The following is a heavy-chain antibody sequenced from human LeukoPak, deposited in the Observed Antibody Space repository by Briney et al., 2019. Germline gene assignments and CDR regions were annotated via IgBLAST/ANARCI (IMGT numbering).Heavy chain of an antibody. CDR3: AREGGDSSGYYSDYYYYYMDV. D-gene: IGHD3-22*01. J-gene: IGHJ6*03. CDR1: EYTFTDFY. V-gene: IGHV1-2*02. CDR2: INPDNGGS. Sequence: ASVKVSCKASEYTFTDFYLHWVRQAPGQGLEWLGWINPDNGGSNFAQKFQGRVTITRDTSISTAYMELSSLRSEDTAVYYCAREGGDSSGYYSDYYYYYMDVWGKGTTVTVSS.